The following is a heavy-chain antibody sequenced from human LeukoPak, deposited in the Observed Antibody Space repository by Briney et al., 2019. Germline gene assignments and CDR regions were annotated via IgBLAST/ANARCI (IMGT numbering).Heavy chain of an antibody. V-gene: IGHV3-30*18. D-gene: IGHD2-8*02. CDR1: GLTFSTYG. Sequence: GGSLRLSCEASGLTFSTYGMHWVRQTPGKGLEWVAVISNDGSNEKYAESVKGRFTISRDNSKSTLYLQMNSLRVEDTAVYYCAKDLVVSTFGQYYFHYWGQGTLVTVSS. J-gene: IGHJ4*02. CDR3: AKDLVVSTFGQYYFHY. CDR2: ISNDGSNE.